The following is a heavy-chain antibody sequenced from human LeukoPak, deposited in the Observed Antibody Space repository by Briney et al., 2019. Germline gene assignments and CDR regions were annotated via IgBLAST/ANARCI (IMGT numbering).Heavy chain of an antibody. J-gene: IGHJ4*02. Sequence: ASVKVSCKASGYTFTAYYLHWVRQAPGQGLEWMGWINPNSGDTNYAQNLQGRVTMTRDTSISTAYMELSRLRSDDTAVYYCARDDMVRGVILPFDYWGQGALVTVSS. CDR1: GYTFTAYY. CDR2: INPNSGDT. D-gene: IGHD3-10*01. CDR3: ARDDMVRGVILPFDY. V-gene: IGHV1-2*02.